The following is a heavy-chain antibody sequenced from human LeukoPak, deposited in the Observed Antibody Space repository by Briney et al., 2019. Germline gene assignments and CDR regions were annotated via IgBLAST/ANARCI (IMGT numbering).Heavy chain of an antibody. CDR2: ISSNGGST. Sequence: GSLRLSCAASGFTFSNYAMHWVRQAPGKGLQYVSDISSNGGSTYYADSVKGRFTISRDNSKNTLYLQMGSLRAEDMAVYYCGRAKAYFFDYWGQGTLVTVSS. CDR3: GRAKAYFFDY. V-gene: IGHV3-64*02. CDR1: GFTFSNYA. J-gene: IGHJ4*02.